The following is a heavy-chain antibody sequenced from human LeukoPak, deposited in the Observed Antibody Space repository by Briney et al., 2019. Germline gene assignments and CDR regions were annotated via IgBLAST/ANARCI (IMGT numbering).Heavy chain of an antibody. J-gene: IGHJ4*02. V-gene: IGHV3-30*02. CDR1: GFTFSSYG. D-gene: IGHD1-26*01. CDR2: IRYDGSNK. CDR3: AKDHGGSYSESFDY. Sequence: GRSLRLSCAASGFTFSSYGMHWVRQAPGKGLEWVAFIRYDGSNKYYADSVKGRFTISRDNSKNTMYLQMNSLRAEDTAVYYCAKDHGGSYSESFDYWGQGTLVTVSS.